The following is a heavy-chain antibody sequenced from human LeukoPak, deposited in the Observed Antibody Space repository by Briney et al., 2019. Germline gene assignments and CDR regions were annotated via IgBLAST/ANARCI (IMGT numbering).Heavy chain of an antibody. CDR2: ISTSNNYI. CDR3: ARAGYSSSWYLY. V-gene: IGHV3-21*01. CDR1: GFTFSTYN. J-gene: IGHJ4*02. D-gene: IGHD6-13*01. Sequence: GGSLRLSCVVSGFTFSTYNMNWVRQAPGKGLEWVSSISTSNNYIYYADSVTGRFTISRDNAKNSLYLQMNSLRAEDTAVYYCARAGYSSSWYLYWGQGTLVTVSS.